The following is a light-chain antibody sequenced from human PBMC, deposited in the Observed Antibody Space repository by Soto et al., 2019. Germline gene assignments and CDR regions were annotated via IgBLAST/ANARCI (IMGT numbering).Light chain of an antibody. CDR1: SSDVGGYNY. V-gene: IGLV2-14*03. CDR2: DVS. J-gene: IGLJ1*01. Sequence: QSVLTQPASVSGSPGQSITISCTGTSSDVGGYNYVSWYQHHPGKAPKRMIHDVSNRPSGVSNRVSGSKSGNTASLTISGLQAEDEADYYCSSYIPNNSTYVFGTGTKLTVL. CDR3: SSYIPNNSTYV.